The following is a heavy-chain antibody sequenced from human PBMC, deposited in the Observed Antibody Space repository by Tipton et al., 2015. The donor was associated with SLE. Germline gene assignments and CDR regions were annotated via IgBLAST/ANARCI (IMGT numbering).Heavy chain of an antibody. CDR1: DGSTSTTNYY. CDR2: IFYTGST. J-gene: IGHJ4*02. D-gene: IGHD5-12*01. V-gene: IGHV4-39*07. Sequence: TLSLTCSVSDGSTSTTNYYWGWLRQPPGKGLEWIGSIFYTGSTYYNPSLNSRVSFSIDTSENHFSLRLNSVTAADTAVYYCARRHYSGPFDSWGQGTLVTVSS. CDR3: ARRHYSGPFDS.